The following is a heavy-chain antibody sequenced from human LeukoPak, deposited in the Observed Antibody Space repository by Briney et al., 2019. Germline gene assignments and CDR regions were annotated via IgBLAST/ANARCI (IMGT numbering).Heavy chain of an antibody. J-gene: IGHJ4*02. CDR1: GFTFSNYW. CDR2: INQDGSEK. Sequence: PGGSLRLSCAASGFTFSNYWMMWVRQAPGKGLEWVANINQDGSEKYHVESVKGRFTISRDNAKNSLFLQMSSLRVEDTAVYYCGTKSYWGQGTLVTVSS. V-gene: IGHV3-7*03. CDR3: GTKSY.